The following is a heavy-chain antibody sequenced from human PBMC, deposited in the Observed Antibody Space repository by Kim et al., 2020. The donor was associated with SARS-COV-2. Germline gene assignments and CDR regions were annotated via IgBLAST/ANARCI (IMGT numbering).Heavy chain of an antibody. CDR2: ISYDGSNK. V-gene: IGHV3-30*18. CDR1: GFTFSSYG. D-gene: IGHD3-22*01. CDR3: AKDAGYYYDSSGFSLVGMDV. J-gene: IGHJ6*02. Sequence: GGSLRLSCAASGFTFSSYGMHWVRQAPGKGLEWVAVISYDGSNKYYADSVKGRFTISRDNSKNTLYLQMNSLRAEDTAVYYCAKDAGYYYDSSGFSLVGMDVWGQGTTVTVSS.